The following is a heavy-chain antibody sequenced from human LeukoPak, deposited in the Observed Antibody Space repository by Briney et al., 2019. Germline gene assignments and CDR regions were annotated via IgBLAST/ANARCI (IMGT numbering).Heavy chain of an antibody. J-gene: IGHJ6*03. Sequence: GGSLRLSCAASGFTFSSYEMNWVRQAPGKGLEWVSYISSSGSTIYYADSVKGRFTISRDNAKNSLYLQMNSLRAEDTAVYYCARDRSSSWYEGYYYYYMDVWGKGTMVTISS. D-gene: IGHD6-13*01. CDR3: ARDRSSSWYEGYYYYYMDV. CDR1: GFTFSSYE. CDR2: ISSSGSTI. V-gene: IGHV3-48*03.